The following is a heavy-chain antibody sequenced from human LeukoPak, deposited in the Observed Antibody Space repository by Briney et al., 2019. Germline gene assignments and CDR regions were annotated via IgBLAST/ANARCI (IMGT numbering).Heavy chain of an antibody. CDR1: GFTFSSYW. V-gene: IGHV3-15*01. Sequence: PGGSLRLSCAASGFTFSSYWMNWVRQAPGKGLEWVGRIKSKGDGETIGNAAPVKGRFTMSRDDSKATLYLQMNSLKAEDTAVYYCTTDLGLTMIRGVIVYWGQGALVTVSS. CDR2: IKSKGDGETI. CDR3: TTDLGLTMIRGVIVY. D-gene: IGHD3-10*01. J-gene: IGHJ4*02.